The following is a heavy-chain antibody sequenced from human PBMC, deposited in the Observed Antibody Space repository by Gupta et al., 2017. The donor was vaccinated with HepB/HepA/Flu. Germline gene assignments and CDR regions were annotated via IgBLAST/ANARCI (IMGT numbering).Heavy chain of an antibody. V-gene: IGHV4-34*01. Sequence: QVQLQQWGAGLLKPSETLSLTCAVYGGSFSGYYWSWIRQPPGKGLEWIGEINHSGSTNYNPSLKSRVTISVDTSKNQFSLKLSSVTAADTAVYYCARLGGRRKRYCSSTSCPADAFDIWGQGTMVTVSS. CDR2: INHSGST. CDR3: ARLGGRRKRYCSSTSCPADAFDI. J-gene: IGHJ3*02. CDR1: GGSFSGYY. D-gene: IGHD2-2*01.